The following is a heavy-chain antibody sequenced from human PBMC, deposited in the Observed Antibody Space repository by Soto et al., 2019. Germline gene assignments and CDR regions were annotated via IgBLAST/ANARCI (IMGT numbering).Heavy chain of an antibody. CDR3: ARDQYYDILTGYSYNWFDP. J-gene: IGHJ5*02. D-gene: IGHD3-9*01. CDR2: INAGNGNT. CDR1: GYTFTSYA. V-gene: IGHV1-3*01. Sequence: GASVKVSCKASGYTFTSYAMHWVRQAPGQRLEWMGWINAGNGNTKYSQKFQGRVTITRDTSASTAYMELSSLRSEDTAVYYCARDQYYDILTGYSYNWFDPWGQGTLVTVS.